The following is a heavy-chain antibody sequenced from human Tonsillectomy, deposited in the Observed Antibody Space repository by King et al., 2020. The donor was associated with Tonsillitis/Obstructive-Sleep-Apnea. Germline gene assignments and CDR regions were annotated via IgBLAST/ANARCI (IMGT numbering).Heavy chain of an antibody. CDR2: IYWDDDK. V-gene: IGHV2-5*02. D-gene: IGHD2-8*02. CDR3: AHRQGYCTGGNCPRWFAP. J-gene: IGHJ5*02. CDR1: GFSLSTNGVG. Sequence: TLKESGPTLVKPTQTLTLTCTFSGFSLSTNGVGVGWIRQPPGKALEWLALIYWDDDKRYNTSLKSRLTITKDTSKNQVVLTMTNMDPVDTATYYCAHRQGYCTGGNCPRWFAPWGQGTLVTVSS.